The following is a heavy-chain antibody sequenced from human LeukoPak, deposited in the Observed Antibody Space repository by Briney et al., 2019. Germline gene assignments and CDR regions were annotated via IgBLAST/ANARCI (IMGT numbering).Heavy chain of an antibody. D-gene: IGHD2-8*01. Sequence: GESLRLSSAASGFTFSSYGMQWVRQAPGKGLEWVAVIWYDGSNKFYADSVKGRFTISRDNSKSTLYLQMNSLRAEDTAVYYCARDMTEGVLSMDVWGQGTTVTVSS. CDR2: IWYDGSNK. CDR3: ARDMTEGVLSMDV. V-gene: IGHV3-33*01. J-gene: IGHJ6*02. CDR1: GFTFSSYG.